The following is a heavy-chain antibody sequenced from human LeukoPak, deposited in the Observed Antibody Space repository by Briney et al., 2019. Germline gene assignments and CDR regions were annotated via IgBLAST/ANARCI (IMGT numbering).Heavy chain of an antibody. D-gene: IGHD5-18*01. J-gene: IGHJ6*03. V-gene: IGHV1-69*01. CDR1: GGTFSSYA. Sequence: ASVKVSCKASGGTFSSYAISWVRQAPGQGLEWMGGIIPIFGTANYAQKFQGRVTITADESTSTAYMELSSLRSEDTAVYYCARGYSYGPCYYYYYMDVWGKGTTVTVSS. CDR3: ARGYSYGPCYYYYYMDV. CDR2: IIPIFGTA.